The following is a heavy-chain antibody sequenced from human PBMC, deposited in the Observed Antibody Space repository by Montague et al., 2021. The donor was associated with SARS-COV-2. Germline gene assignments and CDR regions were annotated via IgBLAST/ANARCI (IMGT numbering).Heavy chain of an antibody. CDR1: GGSFSTYS. V-gene: IGHV4-34*01. CDR3: ARLGAGVVPSPILAVGPYYAYYYMDV. J-gene: IGHJ6*03. D-gene: IGHD2-2*02. CDR2: IHHGGST. Sequence: SETLSLTCAVHGGSFSTYSWNWIRQPPGKGLEWIGEIHHGGSTNYNPSLKSRVTISADTSKNQFSLKLTSVAAAATAVYYCARLGAGVVPSPILAVGPYYAYYYMDVWGKGTTVTVSS.